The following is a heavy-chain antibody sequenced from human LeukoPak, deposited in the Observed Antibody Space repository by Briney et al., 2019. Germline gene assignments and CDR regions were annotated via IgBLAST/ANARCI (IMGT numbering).Heavy chain of an antibody. CDR3: AKDLGDFWSGYYPPNFDY. D-gene: IGHD3-3*01. V-gene: IGHV3-23*01. Sequence: GGSLRLSCAASGFTFSSYAMSWVRQAPGKGLEWVSAISGSGGSTYYADSMKGRFTISRDNSKNTLYLQMNSLRAEDTAVYYCAKDLGDFWSGYYPPNFDYWGQGTLVTVSS. J-gene: IGHJ4*02. CDR2: ISGSGGST. CDR1: GFTFSSYA.